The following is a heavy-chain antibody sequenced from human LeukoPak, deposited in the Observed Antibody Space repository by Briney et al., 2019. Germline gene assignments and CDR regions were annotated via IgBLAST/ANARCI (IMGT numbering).Heavy chain of an antibody. D-gene: IGHD3-10*01. J-gene: IGHJ6*04. V-gene: IGHV1-18*01. CDR3: ARDLGKDYYGHMDV. Sequence: AASVKVSCKASGYTFTSYGISWVRQAPGQGLEWMGWISAYNGNTNYAQKLQGRVTMTTDTSTSTAYMELRSLRSDDTAVYYCARDLGKDYYGHMDVWGKGTTVTVSS. CDR1: GYTFTSYG. CDR2: ISAYNGNT.